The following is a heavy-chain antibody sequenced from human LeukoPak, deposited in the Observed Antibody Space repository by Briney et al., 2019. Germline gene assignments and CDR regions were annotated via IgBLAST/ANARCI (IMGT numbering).Heavy chain of an antibody. D-gene: IGHD3-3*01. J-gene: IGHJ6*03. V-gene: IGHV4-59*01. CDR2: IYYSGST. CDR1: GGSISSYY. CDR3: ARGYDFWSGYYTPHYYYYYMDV. Sequence: SETLSLTCTVSGGSISSYYWSWIRQPPGKGQEWIGYIYYSGSTNYNPSLKSRVTISVDTSKNQFSLKLSSVTAADTAVYYCARGYDFWSGYYTPHYYYYYMDVWGKGTTVTVSS.